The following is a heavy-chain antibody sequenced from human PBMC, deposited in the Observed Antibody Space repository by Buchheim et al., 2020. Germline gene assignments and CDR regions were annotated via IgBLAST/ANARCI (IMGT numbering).Heavy chain of an antibody. CDR2: IYYSGST. J-gene: IGHJ2*01. CDR1: GGSISSYY. D-gene: IGHD3-10*01. V-gene: IGHV4-59*01. CDR3: ARDVHYGSGRGWYFDL. Sequence: QVQLQQWGAGLVKPSETLSLTCTVSGGSISSYYWSWIRQPPGKGLEWIGYIYYSGSTNYNPSLKSRVTISVDTSKNQFSLKLSSVTAADTAVYYCARDVHYGSGRGWYFDLWGRGTL.